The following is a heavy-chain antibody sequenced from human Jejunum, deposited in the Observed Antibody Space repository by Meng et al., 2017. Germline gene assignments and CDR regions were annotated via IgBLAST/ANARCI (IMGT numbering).Heavy chain of an antibody. J-gene: IGHJ4*02. CDR3: AKAAAYNLDY. V-gene: IGHV4-4*02. D-gene: IGHD5-24*01. CDR2: IYHSGST. CDR1: GGSISSVYW. Sequence: VQVQESGPGLVKPSETLSLPCAVSGGSISSVYWWTWVRQSPGKGLEWIGEIYHSGSTNYNPSLKSRVTISIDKSKTLLSLNLRSVTAADTAVYYCAKAAAYNLDYWGQGTLVTVSS.